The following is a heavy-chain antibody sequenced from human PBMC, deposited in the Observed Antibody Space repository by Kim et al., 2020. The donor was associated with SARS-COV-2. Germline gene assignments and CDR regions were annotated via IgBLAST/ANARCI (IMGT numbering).Heavy chain of an antibody. V-gene: IGHV4-34*01. CDR1: GGSFSGYY. Sequence: SETLSLTCAVYGGSFSGYYWSWIRQPPGKGLEWIGEINHSGSTNYNPSLKSRVTISVDTSKNQFSLKLSSVTAADTAVYYCAREGTVLRYFDERNWFDPWGQGTLVTVSS. D-gene: IGHD3-9*01. CDR2: INHSGST. J-gene: IGHJ5*02. CDR3: AREGTVLRYFDERNWFDP.